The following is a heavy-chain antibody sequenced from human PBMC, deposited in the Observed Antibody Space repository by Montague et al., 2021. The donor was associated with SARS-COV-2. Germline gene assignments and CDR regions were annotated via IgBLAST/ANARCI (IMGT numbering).Heavy chain of an antibody. CDR3: ARGQRQRFSVVGLLAGGPELTHYALDV. D-gene: IGHD2-21*01. J-gene: IGHJ6*02. V-gene: IGHV4-34*01. Sequence: SETLSLTCSVSGGSISSDYWSWIRQSPGKGLEWIGEIDQGGATNYSPSLRSRLTLSVDTSKNQFSLKLRSVTAADTAVYFCARGQRQRFSVVGLLAGGPELTHYALDVWGLGITVTVS. CDR2: IDQGGAT. CDR1: GGSISSDY.